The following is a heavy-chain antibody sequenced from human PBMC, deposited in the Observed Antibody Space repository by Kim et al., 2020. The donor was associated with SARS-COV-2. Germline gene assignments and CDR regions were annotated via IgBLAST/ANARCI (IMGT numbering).Heavy chain of an antibody. CDR3: ARLYYYGSGSYRSHYYYGMDV. CDR1: GGSISSGGYY. J-gene: IGHJ6*02. CDR2: IYYSGST. D-gene: IGHD3-10*01. Sequence: SETLSLTCTVSGGSISSGGYYCSWIRQHPGKGLEWIGYIYYSGSTDYNPSLKSRVTISVDTSKNQFSLKLSSVTAADTAVYYCARLYYYGSGSYRSHYYYGMDVWGQGTTVTVSS. V-gene: IGHV4-31*03.